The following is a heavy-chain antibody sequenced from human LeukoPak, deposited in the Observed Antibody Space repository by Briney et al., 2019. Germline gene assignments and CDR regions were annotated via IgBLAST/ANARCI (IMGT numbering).Heavy chain of an antibody. J-gene: IGHJ6*03. CDR3: ARAVVVHYYYYMDV. CDR1: GGSISRGSYY. CDR2: IYTSGST. Sequence: SETLSLTCTVSGGSISRGSYYWSWIRQPAGKGLEWIGRIYTSGSTNYNPSLKSRVTISVDTSKNQFSLKLSSVTAADTAVYYCARAVVVHYYYYMDVWGKGTTVTVSS. D-gene: IGHD2-15*01. V-gene: IGHV4-61*02.